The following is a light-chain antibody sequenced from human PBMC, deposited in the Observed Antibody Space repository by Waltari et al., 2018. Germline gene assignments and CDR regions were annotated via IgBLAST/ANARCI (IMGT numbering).Light chain of an antibody. J-gene: IGLJ2*01. CDR1: SSDVGKYNL. V-gene: IGLV2-23*02. CDR3: CSFAGRGFSVI. Sequence: QSALTQPASVSGSPGQSITISCTGTSSDVGKYNLVSWYQQHPGEVPKLMIYEVTKRPSGVSDRFPGSKSGNTASLTISGLQAEDEADYFCCSFAGRGFSVIFGGGTKLTVL. CDR2: EVT.